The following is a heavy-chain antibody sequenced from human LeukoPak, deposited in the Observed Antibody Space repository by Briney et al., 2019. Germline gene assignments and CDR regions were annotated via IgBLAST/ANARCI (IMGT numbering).Heavy chain of an antibody. D-gene: IGHD4-17*01. V-gene: IGHV3-23*01. CDR2: ISGSGDST. CDR3: ARVDYGDYVGYFDS. Sequence: GGSLRLSCAASGFTFSSNAMSWVRQAPGKGLEWVSAISGSGDSTFYADSVKGRFTISRDNSKNTLYLQVHSLRAEDTGLYYCARVDYGDYVGYFDSWGQGTLVTVSS. CDR1: GFTFSSNA. J-gene: IGHJ4*02.